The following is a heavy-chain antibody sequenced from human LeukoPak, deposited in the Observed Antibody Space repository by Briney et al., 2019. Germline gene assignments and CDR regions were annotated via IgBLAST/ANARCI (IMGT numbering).Heavy chain of an antibody. CDR2: MNPNSGNT. J-gene: IGHJ6*03. Sequence: AASVKVSCKASGYTFTSYDINWVRQATGQGLEWMGWMNPNSGNTGCAQKFQGRVTMTRNTSISTAYMELSSLRSEDTAVYYCARAPSIAARPSYYYYMDVWGKGTTVTVSS. V-gene: IGHV1-8*01. CDR1: GYTFTSYD. CDR3: ARAPSIAARPSYYYYMDV. D-gene: IGHD6-6*01.